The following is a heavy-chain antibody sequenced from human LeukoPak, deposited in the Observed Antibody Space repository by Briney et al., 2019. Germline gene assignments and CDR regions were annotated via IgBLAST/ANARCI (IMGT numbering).Heavy chain of an antibody. CDR2: IYYSGST. Sequence: SETLSLTCTVSGGSISSSSYYWGWIRQPPGKGLAWIGSIYYSGSTYYNPSLKSRVTISVDTSKNQFSLKLSSVTAADTAVYYCARAPSNYDYVWGSYRMSWFDPWGQGTLVTVSS. D-gene: IGHD3-16*02. CDR1: GGSISSSSYY. J-gene: IGHJ5*02. CDR3: ARAPSNYDYVWGSYRMSWFDP. V-gene: IGHV4-39*07.